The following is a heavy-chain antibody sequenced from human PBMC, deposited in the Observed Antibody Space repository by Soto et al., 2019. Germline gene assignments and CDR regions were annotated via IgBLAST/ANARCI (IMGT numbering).Heavy chain of an antibody. CDR1: GYTFSRYG. Sequence: QGQLVQSGGEVKKPGASVKVSCKASGYTFSRYGISWVRQAPGQGLEWMGWISGYNGDTNYAQKFQGRVTMTIDTSXPTAYMELRGLTSDDTAIYYCAKNGQPPYYYYGLDVWGQGTTVTVSS. D-gene: IGHD2-8*01. CDR2: ISGYNGDT. J-gene: IGHJ6*02. CDR3: AKNGQPPYYYYGLDV. V-gene: IGHV1-18*01.